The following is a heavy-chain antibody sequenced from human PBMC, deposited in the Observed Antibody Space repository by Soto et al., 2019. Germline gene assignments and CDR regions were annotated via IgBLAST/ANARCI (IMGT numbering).Heavy chain of an antibody. V-gene: IGHV3-66*01. CDR2: IYSGGST. J-gene: IGHJ4*02. D-gene: IGHD2-15*01. CDR3: ATAKLLLPWLFDY. CDR1: GFKVSSND. Sequence: SGGSLRLSCAASGFKVSSNDMSWVRQAPGKGLEWVSVIYSGGSTYYADSVKGRFIISRDDSKNTLFLQMNSLRAEDTAVYYCATAKLLLPWLFDYWGQGTLVTVSS.